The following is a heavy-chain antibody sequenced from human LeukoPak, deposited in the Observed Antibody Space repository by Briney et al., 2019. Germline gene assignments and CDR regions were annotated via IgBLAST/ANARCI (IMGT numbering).Heavy chain of an antibody. V-gene: IGHV3-23*01. CDR3: ATYSSGWYVLGDY. Sequence: GGSLRLSCAASGFTFSSYAMSWVRQPPGKGLEWVAAISGSGGSTYYADSVKGRFTISRDNSKNALYLQMNSLRAEDTAVYYCATYSSGWYVLGDYWGQGTLVTVSS. J-gene: IGHJ4*02. D-gene: IGHD6-19*01. CDR2: ISGSGGST. CDR1: GFTFSSYA.